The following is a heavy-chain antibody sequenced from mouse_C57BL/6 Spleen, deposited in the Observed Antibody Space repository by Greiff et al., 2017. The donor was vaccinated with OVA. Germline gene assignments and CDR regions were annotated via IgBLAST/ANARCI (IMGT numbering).Heavy chain of an antibody. CDR1: GYAFSSSW. V-gene: IGHV1-82*01. D-gene: IGHD4-1*01. CDR3: AIRSSNP. J-gene: IGHJ2*01. Sequence: VQLQQSGPELVKPGASVKISCKASGYAFSSSWMNWVKQRPGKGLEWIGRIYPGDGATNSNWKFTGTATLTADKSSSTAYMQLSSLTSEDSAVYFCAIRSSNPWGQGTTLTVSS. CDR2: IYPGDGAT.